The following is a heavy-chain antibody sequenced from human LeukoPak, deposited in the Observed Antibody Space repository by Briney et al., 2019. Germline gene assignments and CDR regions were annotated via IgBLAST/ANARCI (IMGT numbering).Heavy chain of an antibody. CDR1: GGSFSGYY. D-gene: IGHD6-13*01. CDR2: INHSGST. CDR3: ARVGYSSSYPFDY. V-gene: IGHV4-34*01. Sequence: SETLSLTCAVYGGSFSGYYWSWIRQPPGKGLEWIGEINHSGSTNYNPSLKSRVTISVDTSKNQFSLKLSSVTAADTAVYYCARVGYSSSYPFDYWGQGTLVTVSS. J-gene: IGHJ4*02.